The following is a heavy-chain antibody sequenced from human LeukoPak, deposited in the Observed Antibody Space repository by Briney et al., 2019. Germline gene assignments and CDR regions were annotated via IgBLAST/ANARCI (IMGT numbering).Heavy chain of an antibody. Sequence: SETLSLTCTVSGYSMSSGYYWGWIRQPPGKGPEWMWSIYHSGGTYYNPSLKSRGTISVDTSKNQFSLKLSSVTAADTAVYYCASLYSGSYFAFDMWGQGTMVTVSS. CDR2: IYHSGGT. D-gene: IGHD1-26*01. CDR1: GYSMSSGYY. J-gene: IGHJ3*02. CDR3: ASLYSGSYFAFDM. V-gene: IGHV4-38-2*02.